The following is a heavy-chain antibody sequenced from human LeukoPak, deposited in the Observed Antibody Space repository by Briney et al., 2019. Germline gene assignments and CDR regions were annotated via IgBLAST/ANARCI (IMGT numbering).Heavy chain of an antibody. J-gene: IGHJ4*02. D-gene: IGHD3-16*02. Sequence: GGSLRLSCAASGFTFSSYWMSWVRQAPGKGLEWVANIKQDGSEKYYVDSVKGRFTISRDNAKNSLYLQMNSLRAEDTAVYYCARVDDYVWGSYRQYYFDYWGQGTLVTVSS. CDR2: IKQDGSEK. CDR1: GFTFSSYW. V-gene: IGHV3-7*01. CDR3: ARVDDYVWGSYRQYYFDY.